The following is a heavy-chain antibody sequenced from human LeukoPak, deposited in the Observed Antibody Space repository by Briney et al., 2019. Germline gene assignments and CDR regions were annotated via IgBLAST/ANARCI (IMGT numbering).Heavy chain of an antibody. CDR1: GFTFSSYS. CDR3: ARDRSSITIFGVVIIGYFDY. CDR2: ISSSSSYI. D-gene: IGHD3-3*01. V-gene: IGHV3-21*01. Sequence: GGSLRLSCAASGFTFSSYSMNWVRQAPGKGLEWVSSISSSSSYIYYADSVKGRFTISRDNAKNSLYLQMNSLRAEDTAVYYCARDRSSITIFGVVIIGYFDYWGQGTLVTVSS. J-gene: IGHJ4*02.